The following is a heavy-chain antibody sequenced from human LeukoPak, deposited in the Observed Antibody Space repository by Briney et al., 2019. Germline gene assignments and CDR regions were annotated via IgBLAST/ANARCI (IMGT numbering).Heavy chain of an antibody. CDR3: AKDAVSGSGRINWFDS. V-gene: IGHV3-23*01. CDR1: GFTFGSYA. CDR2: ITGVGSTP. D-gene: IGHD3-10*01. Sequence: GGSLRLSCATSGFTFGSYAMTWVRQAPGKGLEWVSGITGVGSTPYYADSVKGRFTISRDNSKNTLYLQMNSLRGEDTAAYYCAKDAVSGSGRINWFDSWGQGTLVTVSS. J-gene: IGHJ5*01.